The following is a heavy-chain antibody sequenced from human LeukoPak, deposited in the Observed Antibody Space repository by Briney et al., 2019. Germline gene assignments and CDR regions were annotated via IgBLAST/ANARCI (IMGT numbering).Heavy chain of an antibody. CDR1: GYTFTGYD. CDR2: INPNTGAT. Sequence: ASVTVSCKASGYTFTGYDIHWVRHAPGQGLQWMGWINPNTGATNYAQEFQGRVSMTRDTSIATADMELSGLRSDDTAVYYCARDYDGSVTYSRDYWGQGTLVTVSS. V-gene: IGHV1-2*02. CDR3: ARDYDGSVTYSRDY. D-gene: IGHD3-10*01. J-gene: IGHJ4*02.